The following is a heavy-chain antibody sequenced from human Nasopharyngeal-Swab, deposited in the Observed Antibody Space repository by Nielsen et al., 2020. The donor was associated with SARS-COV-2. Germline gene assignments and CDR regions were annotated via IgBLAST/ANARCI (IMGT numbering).Heavy chain of an antibody. CDR2: IYFSGNT. J-gene: IGHJ5*02. D-gene: IGHD3-9*01. CDR3: ARGVMGVERYHKIMTGYFFDP. V-gene: IGHV4-30-4*01. Sequence: WIRQPPGKGLEWLCYIYFSGNTYYNPSLKRRVTMSVDTSKMQFSLKLESVTAADTAVYYCARGVMGVERYHKIMTGYFFDPWGQGTLVTVSS.